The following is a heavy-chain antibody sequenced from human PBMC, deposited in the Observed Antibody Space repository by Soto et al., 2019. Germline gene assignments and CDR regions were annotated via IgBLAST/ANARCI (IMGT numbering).Heavy chain of an antibody. CDR2: VYCSGST. Sequence: SETLSLTCTVSGGSISTYYWNWIRQPPGKGLEWIGYVYCSGSTNYNPSLKSRVTISVDTSKNQFSLKLSSVTAADTAVYYCAGYLWSGELGWLDPWGQGTLVTVS. CDR1: GGSISTYY. V-gene: IGHV4-59*01. CDR3: AGYLWSGELGWLDP. D-gene: IGHD3-10*01. J-gene: IGHJ5*02.